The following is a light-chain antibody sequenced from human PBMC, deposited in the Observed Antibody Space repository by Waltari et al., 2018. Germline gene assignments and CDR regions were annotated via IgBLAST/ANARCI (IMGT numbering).Light chain of an antibody. V-gene: IGKV3-20*01. J-gene: IGKJ1*01. CDR1: RSVGRT. Sequence: EIVLTQSPASLSLSAGDTTTLSCRASRSVGRTLAWYQQRPGQAPRLLIYDASTRATGIPDMFSGSGSGTDFSLTISRLEPEDFAVYYCQKYGTRPATFGQGTKVEVK. CDR3: QKYGTRPAT. CDR2: DAS.